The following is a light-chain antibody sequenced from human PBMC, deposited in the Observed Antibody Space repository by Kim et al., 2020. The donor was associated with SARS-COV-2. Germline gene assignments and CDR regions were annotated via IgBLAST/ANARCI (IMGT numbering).Light chain of an antibody. V-gene: IGKV3-11*01. CDR3: QERSGWLT. CDR2: AAS. CDR1: QSVSSY. Sequence: SLSPGERATLSCRARQSVSSYLAWYQQKPGQAPRLLFYAASNRATGIPARFAGSGSGTDFTLTISSLEPEDSAVYYCQERSGWLTFGGGTKVDIK. J-gene: IGKJ4*01.